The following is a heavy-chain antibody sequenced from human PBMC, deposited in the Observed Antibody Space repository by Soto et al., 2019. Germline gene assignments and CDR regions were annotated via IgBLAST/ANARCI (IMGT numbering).Heavy chain of an antibody. V-gene: IGHV4-4*02. Sequence: PSETLPLTCAVSSGSISSSNWWSWVRQPPGKGLEWIGEIYHSGSTNYNPSLKSRVTISVDKSKNQFSLKLSSVTAADTAVYYCARDLNSSGWYGYWGQGTLVTVSS. CDR1: SGSISSSNW. CDR2: IYHSGST. J-gene: IGHJ4*02. CDR3: ARDLNSSGWYGY. D-gene: IGHD6-19*01.